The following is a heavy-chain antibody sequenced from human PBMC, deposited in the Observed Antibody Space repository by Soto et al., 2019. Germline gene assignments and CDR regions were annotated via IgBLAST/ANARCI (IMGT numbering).Heavy chain of an antibody. CDR3: ARGSRYYDSSGHLDY. V-gene: IGHV4-31*03. CDR2: IYYSGST. J-gene: IGHJ4*02. CDR1: GGSISSGGYY. D-gene: IGHD3-22*01. Sequence: QVQLQESGPGLVKPSQTLSLTCTVSGGSISSGGYYWSWIRQHPGKGLARIGYIYYSGSTYYNPSLKSRVTISVHTSKSQFSLKLSSVTAADTAVYYCARGSRYYDSSGHLDYWGQGTLVTVSS.